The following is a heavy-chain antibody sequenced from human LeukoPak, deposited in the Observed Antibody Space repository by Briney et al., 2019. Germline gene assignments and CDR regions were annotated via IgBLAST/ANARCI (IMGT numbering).Heavy chain of an antibody. J-gene: IGHJ4*02. V-gene: IGHV4-59*01. Sequence: PSETLSLTCSVSGGSISGSHWSWIRQPPGKGLEWIGCIHYSGSILYNPSLRSRVTISVDRSKNQFSLKVNSTTAADTAVYYCANIVGALTNWSQGTLVTVSS. D-gene: IGHD1-26*01. CDR2: IHYSGSI. CDR1: GGSISGSH. CDR3: ANIVGALTN.